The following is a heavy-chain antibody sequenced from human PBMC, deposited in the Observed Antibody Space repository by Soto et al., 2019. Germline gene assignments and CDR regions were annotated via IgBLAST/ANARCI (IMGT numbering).Heavy chain of an antibody. Sequence: GGSPRLSCGASGFTFSNARVNWVRQAPGKGVGGGGRIKSKTAGGTTDYAAPVKGRFTISRDDSKNTLYLQMNSLKTEDTAVYYCTTGVCSTSCYYYYGMDVWGQGTTVTVSS. D-gene: IGHD2-2*01. V-gene: IGHV3-15*07. CDR1: GFTFSNAR. J-gene: IGHJ6*02. CDR2: IKSKTAGGTT. CDR3: TTGVCSTSCYYYYGMDV.